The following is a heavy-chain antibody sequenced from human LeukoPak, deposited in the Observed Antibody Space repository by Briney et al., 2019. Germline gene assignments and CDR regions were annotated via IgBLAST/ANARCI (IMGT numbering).Heavy chain of an antibody. Sequence: ASVKVSCKASGYTFTSYAMNWVRQAPGQGLEWMGWINTNTGNPTYAQGFTGRFVFSLDTSVSTAYLQISSLKAEDTAVYYCARSAYGDYPNWFDPWGQGTLVTVSS. J-gene: IGHJ5*02. V-gene: IGHV7-4-1*02. CDR3: ARSAYGDYPNWFDP. CDR1: GYTFTSYA. D-gene: IGHD4-17*01. CDR2: INTNTGNP.